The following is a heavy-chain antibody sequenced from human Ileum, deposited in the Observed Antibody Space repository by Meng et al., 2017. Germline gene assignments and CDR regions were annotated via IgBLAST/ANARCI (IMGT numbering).Heavy chain of an antibody. CDR3: AGGRFDY. Sequence: VVSGGDLCQPGGVLVLSCAASGFTVSSTYMSWVRQAPGKGLEWVSKTYSYGSTHYADSVKGRFTISRDNSKNTVYLQMNSLRAEDTAVYYCAGGRFDYWGQGTLVTVSS. CDR2: TYSYGST. CDR1: GFTVSSTY. V-gene: IGHV3-66*02. J-gene: IGHJ4*02.